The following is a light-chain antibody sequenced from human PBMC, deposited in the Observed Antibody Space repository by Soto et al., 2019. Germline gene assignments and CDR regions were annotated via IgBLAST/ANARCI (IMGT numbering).Light chain of an antibody. CDR2: DTS. CDR1: ESVSDY. Sequence: EIVLTQSPATLSLSPGEMATLSCRASESVSDYIAWYQQKPGQPPRLVIYDTSKRATGVPARFSGSGSGTDFTLTISSLEPEDFAVYYCKQRTNWLTFGGGTKVEIK. J-gene: IGKJ4*01. V-gene: IGKV3-11*01. CDR3: KQRTNWLT.